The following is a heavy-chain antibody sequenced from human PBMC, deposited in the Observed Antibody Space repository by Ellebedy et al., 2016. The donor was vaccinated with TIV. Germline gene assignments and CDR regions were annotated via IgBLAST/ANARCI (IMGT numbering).Heavy chain of an antibody. CDR2: IYWNDDK. CDR3: ARSPYGSPSDWFDP. J-gene: IGHJ5*02. CDR1: VFSLSTSGVG. Sequence: SGPTLVKPTQTLTLTCTFSVFSLSTSGVGVGWIRQPPGKALEWLALIYWNDDKRYSPSLKSRLTITKDTSKNQVVLTMTNMDPVDTATYYCARSPYGSPSDWFDPWGQGTLVTVAS. V-gene: IGHV2-5*01. D-gene: IGHD3-10*01.